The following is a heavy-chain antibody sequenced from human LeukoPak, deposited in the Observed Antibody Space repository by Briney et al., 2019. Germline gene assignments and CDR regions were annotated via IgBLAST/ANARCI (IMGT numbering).Heavy chain of an antibody. CDR1: GGTFSSYP. Sequence: ASVKVSCKASGGTFSSYPISWVRQAPGQGLEWMGWINTNTGNPTYAQGFTGRFVFSLDTSVSTAYLQISSLKAEDTAVYYCARAADYGDYQARYFDLWGRGTLVTVSS. CDR3: ARAADYGDYQARYFDL. J-gene: IGHJ2*01. V-gene: IGHV7-4-1*02. CDR2: INTNTGNP. D-gene: IGHD4-17*01.